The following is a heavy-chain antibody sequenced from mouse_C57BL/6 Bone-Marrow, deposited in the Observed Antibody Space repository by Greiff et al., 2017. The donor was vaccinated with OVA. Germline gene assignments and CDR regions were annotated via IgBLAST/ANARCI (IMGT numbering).Heavy chain of an antibody. CDR1: GYTFTGYW. D-gene: IGHD2-3*01. CDR3: ARHDGYYVAFAY. J-gene: IGHJ3*01. CDR2: ILPGSGST. V-gene: IGHV1-9*01. Sequence: QVQLQQSGAELMKPGASVKLSCKATGYTFTGYWIEWVKQRPGHGLEWIGEILPGSGSTNYNEKFKGKATFTADTSSNTAYMQLSSLTTEDSAIYYCARHDGYYVAFAYWGQGTLVTVSA.